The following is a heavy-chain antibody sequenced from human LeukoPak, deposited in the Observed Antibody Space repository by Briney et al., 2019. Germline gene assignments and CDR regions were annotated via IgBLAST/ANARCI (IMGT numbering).Heavy chain of an antibody. J-gene: IGHJ4*02. CDR1: GGSISSYY. D-gene: IGHD3-3*01. V-gene: IGHV4-59*01. Sequence: SETLSLTCTVSGGSISSYYWSWIRQPPGKGLEWIGYIYYSGSTNYNPSLKSRVTISVDTSKNQFSLKLSFVTAADTAVYYCARGSGYYDLYYFDYWGQGTLVTVSS. CDR2: IYYSGST. CDR3: ARGSGYYDLYYFDY.